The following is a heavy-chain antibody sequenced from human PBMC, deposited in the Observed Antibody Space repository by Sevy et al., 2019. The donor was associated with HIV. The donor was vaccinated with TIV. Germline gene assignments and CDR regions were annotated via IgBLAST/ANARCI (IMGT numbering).Heavy chain of an antibody. Sequence: SETLSLTCTVSGYSIRNGYYWAWIRQPPGKGLEWIGSIHHSGITHYNPSLKSRVIISVDTSKNQVSLELSSVTAADTAMYYCARDRKNPLYYFDYWGQGILVTVSS. CDR1: GYSIRNGYY. CDR2: IHHSGIT. J-gene: IGHJ4*02. V-gene: IGHV4-38-2*02. CDR3: ARDRKNPLYYFDY.